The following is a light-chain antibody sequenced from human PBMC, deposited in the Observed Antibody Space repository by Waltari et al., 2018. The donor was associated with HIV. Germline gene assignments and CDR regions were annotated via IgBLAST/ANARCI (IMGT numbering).Light chain of an antibody. CDR2: DAN. CDR1: QSVSDY. CDR3: QHRSNWPPIT. V-gene: IGKV3-11*01. Sequence: EIVLTQSPATLSLSPGERATLSCRASQSVSDYLAWYQQKPGQAPRLLIYDANNRATGIPARFSGSGSGTDFTLTISSLEPEDFAVYYCQHRSNWPPITFGQWTRLEIK. J-gene: IGKJ5*01.